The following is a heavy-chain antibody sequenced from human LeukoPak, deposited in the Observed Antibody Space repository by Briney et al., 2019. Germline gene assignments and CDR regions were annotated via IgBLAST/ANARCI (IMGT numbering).Heavy chain of an antibody. CDR2: ISSSGSTI. D-gene: IGHD6-6*01. CDR1: GFTFSSYE. V-gene: IGHV3-48*03. Sequence: PGGSLRLSCAASGFTFSSYEMNWVRQAPGKGLEWVSYISSSGSTIYYADSVKGRFTISRDNAKNSLYLQMNSLRAEDTAVYYCARDLYSNSGYWGQGTLVTVSS. CDR3: ARDLYSNSGY. J-gene: IGHJ4*02.